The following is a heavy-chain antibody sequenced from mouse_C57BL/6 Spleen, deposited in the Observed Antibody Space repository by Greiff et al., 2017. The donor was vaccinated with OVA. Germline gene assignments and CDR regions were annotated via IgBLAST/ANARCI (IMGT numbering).Heavy chain of an antibody. CDR3: AIYYGSLGDYAMDY. CDR1: GFTFSDYG. Sequence: EVQRVESGGGLVKPGGSLKLSCAASGFTFSDYGMHWVRQAPEKGLEWVAYISSGSSTIYYADKVKGRFTISRDNAKNTLFLQMTSLRSEDPAIYYCAIYYGSLGDYAMDYWGQGTSVTVSS. D-gene: IGHD1-1*01. J-gene: IGHJ4*01. CDR2: ISSGSSTI. V-gene: IGHV5-17*01.